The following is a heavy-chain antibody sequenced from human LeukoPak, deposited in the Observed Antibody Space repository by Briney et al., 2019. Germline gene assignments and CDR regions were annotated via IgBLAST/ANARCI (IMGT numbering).Heavy chain of an antibody. V-gene: IGHV4-34*01. Sequence: PSETLSLTCAVYGGSFSGYYWSWIRQPPGKGLERIGEINHSGSTNYNPSLKSRVTISVDTSKNQFSLKLSSVTAADTAVYYCARDRISSGFDYWGQGTLVTVSS. D-gene: IGHD6-19*01. CDR2: INHSGST. CDR1: GGSFSGYY. CDR3: ARDRISSGFDY. J-gene: IGHJ4*02.